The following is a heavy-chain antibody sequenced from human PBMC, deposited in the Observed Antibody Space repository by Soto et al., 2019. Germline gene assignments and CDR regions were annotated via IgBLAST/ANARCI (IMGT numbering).Heavy chain of an antibody. CDR3: AASGYSYGFGY. CDR1: GGSISSYY. J-gene: IGHJ4*02. D-gene: IGHD5-18*01. V-gene: IGHV4-59*01. Sequence: QVQLQESGPGLVKPSETLSLTCTVSGGSISSYYWSWIRQPPGKGLEWIGYIYYSGSTNYNPSLKSRVTISVDTSKNQFSLKLSSVTAADTAVYYCAASGYSYGFGYWGQGTLVTVSS. CDR2: IYYSGST.